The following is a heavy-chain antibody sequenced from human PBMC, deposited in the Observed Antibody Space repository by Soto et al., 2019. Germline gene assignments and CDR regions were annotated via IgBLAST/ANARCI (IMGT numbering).Heavy chain of an antibody. J-gene: IGHJ5*02. CDR3: AKDEADYSSTSCYPLAFDP. V-gene: IGHV3-23*01. CDR1: GFTFSSYA. D-gene: IGHD2-2*01. Sequence: EVQLLESGGGLIQPGGSLRLSCEASGFTFSSYAMSWVRQAPGKGLEWVSAISRSGGRTYYADSVKGRFTISRDNSTNTLYLQMTSLRAEDTAVYYCAKDEADYSSTSCYPLAFDPWGQGTLVTVSS. CDR2: ISRSGGRT.